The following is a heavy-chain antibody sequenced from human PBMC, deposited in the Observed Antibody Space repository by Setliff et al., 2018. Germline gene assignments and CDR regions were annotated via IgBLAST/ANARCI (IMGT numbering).Heavy chain of an antibody. J-gene: IGHJ6*03. V-gene: IGHV1-69*13. CDR3: ARCPPVVPAAMRYYYYMDV. Sequence: VKVSCKASGGTFSSYAISWVRQAPGQGLEWMGGIIPIFGTANYAQKFQGRVTITADESTSTAYMELSSLRSEDTAVYYCARCPPVVPAAMRYYYYMDVWGKGTTVTVSS. D-gene: IGHD2-2*01. CDR1: GGTFSSYA. CDR2: IIPIFGTA.